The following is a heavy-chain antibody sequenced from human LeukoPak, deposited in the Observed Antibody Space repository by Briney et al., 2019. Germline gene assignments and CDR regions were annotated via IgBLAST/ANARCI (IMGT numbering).Heavy chain of an antibody. J-gene: IGHJ4*02. CDR2: ISYDGSYK. D-gene: IGHD6-19*01. Sequence: GGSLRLSCAASGFTFSDYYMSWIRQAPGKGLEWVAIISYDGSYKYYADSVKGRFTISRDNSKNTLYLQVKSLRAEDTAVYYCARRESSGWYVDYWGQGTLVTVSS. CDR3: ARRESSGWYVDY. V-gene: IGHV3-30*03. CDR1: GFTFSDYY.